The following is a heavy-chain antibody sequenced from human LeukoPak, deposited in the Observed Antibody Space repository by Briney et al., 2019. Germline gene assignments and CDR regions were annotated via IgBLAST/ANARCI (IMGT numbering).Heavy chain of an antibody. D-gene: IGHD6-13*01. CDR3: AKGVSSSWSNDAFDI. V-gene: IGHV3-30*18. CDR1: GFTFSSYE. J-gene: IGHJ3*02. CDR2: ISYDGSNK. Sequence: PGGSLRLSCAASGFTFSSYEMNWVRQAPGKGLEWVAVISYDGSNKYYADSVKGRLTISRDNSKNTLYLQMNSLRTEDTAVYYCAKGVSSSWSNDAFDIWGQGTMVTVSS.